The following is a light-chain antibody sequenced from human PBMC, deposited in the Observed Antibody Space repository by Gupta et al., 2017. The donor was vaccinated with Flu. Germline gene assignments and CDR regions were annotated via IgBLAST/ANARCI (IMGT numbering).Light chain of an antibody. Sequence: IAISCTGTSSDMGGYNYVSCYQQPPGKAPNLMIFEVSNRPSGVSTRFSASKSGNTAAVTISGLQAEEAADYYCTSYTSTNTLVLFGGGSRLTVL. CDR2: EVS. CDR3: TSYTSTNTLVL. V-gene: IGLV2-14*01. CDR1: SSDMGGYNY. J-gene: IGLJ2*01.